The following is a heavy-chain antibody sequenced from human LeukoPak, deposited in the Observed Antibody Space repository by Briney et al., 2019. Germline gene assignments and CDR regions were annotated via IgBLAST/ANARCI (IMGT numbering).Heavy chain of an antibody. CDR1: GGSFSDYY. V-gene: IGHV4-59*01. J-gene: IGHJ2*01. D-gene: IGHD6-13*01. CDR2: KDYSGST. CDR3: ARVYYSSSYDYWYFDL. Sequence: SETLSLTCAVYGGSFSDYYWNWVRQPPGKGLEWIGYKDYSGSTNYNRSLKSRVTISVDTSKNQFSLKLSSVTAADTAVYYCARVYYSSSYDYWYFDLWGRGTLVTVSS.